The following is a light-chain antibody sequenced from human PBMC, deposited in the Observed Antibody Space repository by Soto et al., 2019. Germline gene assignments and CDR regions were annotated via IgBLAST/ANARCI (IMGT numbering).Light chain of an antibody. Sequence: QSALTQPASVSGSPGQSITISCTGTSSDIGGYNFVSWYQQHPGKAPKLMFYDVTNRPSGVSNRFSGPKSGNTASLTISGRQAEDEAVYYCSSYTSTNTVVFGGGTKLTVL. J-gene: IGLJ2*01. CDR2: DVT. V-gene: IGLV2-14*03. CDR1: SSDIGGYNF. CDR3: SSYTSTNTVV.